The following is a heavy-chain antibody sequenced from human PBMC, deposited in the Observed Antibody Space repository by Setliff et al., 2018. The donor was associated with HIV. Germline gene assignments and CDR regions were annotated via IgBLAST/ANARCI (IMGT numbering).Heavy chain of an antibody. J-gene: IGHJ5*02. CDR2: ISHTGNT. V-gene: IGHV4-39*07. CDR1: GGSISTINFF. CDR3: ARSTVGAGASFP. D-gene: IGHD1-26*01. Sequence: SETLSLTCTVSGGSISTINFFWGWLRQPPGKGLEWIGCISHTGNTNFNTSLKSRVTISLDTSKNQFSLRLTSLTASDTAIYYCARSTVGAGASFPWGRGILVTVSS.